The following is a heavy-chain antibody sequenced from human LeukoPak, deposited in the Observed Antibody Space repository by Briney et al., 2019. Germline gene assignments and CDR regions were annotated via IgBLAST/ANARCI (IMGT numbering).Heavy chain of an antibody. D-gene: IGHD3-10*01. V-gene: IGHV3-48*03. J-gene: IGHJ6*02. CDR1: GFTFRSYV. CDR3: ARDRELPLGGMDV. Sequence: GGSLRLSCAAAGFTFRSYVMSWVRQAPGKGLEWVAYISGSGSTIYYADSVKGRFTISRDNARNSLYLQMNSLRAEDTAVYYCARDRELPLGGMDVWGQGTTVTVSS. CDR2: ISGSGSTI.